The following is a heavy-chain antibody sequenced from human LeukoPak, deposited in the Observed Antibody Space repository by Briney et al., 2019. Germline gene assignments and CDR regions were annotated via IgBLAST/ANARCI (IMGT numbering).Heavy chain of an antibody. J-gene: IGHJ4*02. Sequence: GESLRISCKGSGYSFTSYWISLVRQMPGKGLEWMGRIDPSDSYTKYSPSFQGHVTISADKSISTAYLQWSSLKASDTAMYYCARHVRYSSSWTDYFDYWGQGTLVTVSS. CDR2: IDPSDSYT. CDR3: ARHVRYSSSWTDYFDY. D-gene: IGHD6-13*01. CDR1: GYSFTSYW. V-gene: IGHV5-10-1*01.